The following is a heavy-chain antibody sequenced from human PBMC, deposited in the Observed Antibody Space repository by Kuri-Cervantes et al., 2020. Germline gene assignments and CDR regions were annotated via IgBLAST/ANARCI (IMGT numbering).Heavy chain of an antibody. Sequence: GSLRLSCAVYGGSFSGYYWSWIRQPPGKGLEWIGEINHSGSTNYNPSLKSRVTISVDTSKNQFSLKLSSVTVADTAVYYCARQGLWELLLVYWGQGTLVTVSS. CDR3: ARQGLWELLLVY. CDR2: INHSGST. V-gene: IGHV4-34*01. CDR1: GGSFSGYY. J-gene: IGHJ4*02. D-gene: IGHD1-26*01.